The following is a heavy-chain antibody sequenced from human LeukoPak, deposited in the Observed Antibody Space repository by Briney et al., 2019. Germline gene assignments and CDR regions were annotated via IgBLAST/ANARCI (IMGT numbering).Heavy chain of an antibody. CDR2: IWYDGSNK. V-gene: IGHV3-33*03. CDR1: VFTFSSYG. CDR3: ARIAAASDAFDI. D-gene: IGHD6-13*01. J-gene: IGHJ3*02. Sequence: GGSLRLSCAASVFTFSSYGMHWVRQAPGKGLEWVAVIWYDGSNKYYADSVKGRFTISRDNAKNSLYLQMNSLRAEDTAVYYCARIAAASDAFDIWGQGTMVTVSS.